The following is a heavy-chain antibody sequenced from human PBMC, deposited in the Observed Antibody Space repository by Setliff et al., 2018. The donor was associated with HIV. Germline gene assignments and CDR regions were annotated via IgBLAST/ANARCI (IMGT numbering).Heavy chain of an antibody. CDR1: GGSISGGSYY. V-gene: IGHV4-61*09. J-gene: IGHJ4*02. D-gene: IGHD6-13*01. CDR3: ARVSSSYYFLGAFDS. CDR2: IYTSGST. Sequence: PSETLSLTCTVSGGSISGGSYYWSWIRQPAGKGLEWIGHIYTSGSTNYNPSLKSRVTISVGTSKNQFSLKLRSATATDTALYYCARVSSSYYFLGAFDSWGQGTLVTVSS.